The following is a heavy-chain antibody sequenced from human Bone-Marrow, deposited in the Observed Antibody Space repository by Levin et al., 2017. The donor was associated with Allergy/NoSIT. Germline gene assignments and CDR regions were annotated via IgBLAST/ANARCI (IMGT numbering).Heavy chain of an antibody. CDR1: GFTFSSYG. J-gene: IGHJ4*02. D-gene: IGHD4-11*01. V-gene: IGHV3-33*01. CDR3: ARGAFRGAGDYSNYGVY. Sequence: GGSLRLSCAASGFTFSSYGMHWVRQAPGKGLEWVAVIWYDGSNKYYADSVKGRFTISRDNSKNTLYLQMNSLRAEDTAVYYCARGAFRGAGDYSNYGVYWGQGTLVTVSS. CDR2: IWYDGSNK.